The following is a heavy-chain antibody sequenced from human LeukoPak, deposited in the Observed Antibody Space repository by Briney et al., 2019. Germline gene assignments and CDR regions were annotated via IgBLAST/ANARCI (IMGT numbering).Heavy chain of an antibody. D-gene: IGHD3-22*01. CDR3: ARGRRVRYYYDSSDLRGPFDC. CDR1: GGSFSGYY. V-gene: IGHV4-34*01. CDR2: INHSGST. J-gene: IGHJ4*02. Sequence: PSETLSLTCAVYGGSFSGYYWSWIRQPPGKGLEWIGEINHSGSTNYNPSLKSRVTISVDTSKNQFSLKLSSVTAADTAVYYCARGRRVRYYYDSSDLRGPFDCWGQGTLVTVSS.